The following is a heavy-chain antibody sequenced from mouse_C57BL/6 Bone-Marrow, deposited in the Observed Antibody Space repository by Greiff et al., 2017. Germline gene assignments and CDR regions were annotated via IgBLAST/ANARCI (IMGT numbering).Heavy chain of an antibody. Sequence: QVQLKESGPGLVQPSQSLSITCTVSGFSLTSYGVHWVRQSPGKGLEWLGVIWSGGSTDYNAAFISRLSISKDNSKSQVFFKMNSLQADDTAIYYCARNPPIITTGYYYAMDYWGQGTSVTVSS. CDR1: GFSLTSYG. J-gene: IGHJ4*01. CDR2: IWSGGST. V-gene: IGHV2-2*01. D-gene: IGHD2-12*01. CDR3: ARNPPIITTGYYYAMDY.